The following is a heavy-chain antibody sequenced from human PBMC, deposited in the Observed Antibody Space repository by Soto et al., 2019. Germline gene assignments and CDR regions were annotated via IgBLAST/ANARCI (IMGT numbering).Heavy chain of an antibody. V-gene: IGHV5-51*01. CDR3: ARPSYSSSRYYGMDV. D-gene: IGHD6-6*01. CDR2: IYPGDSDT. CDR1: GYSFTSYC. J-gene: IGHJ6*02. Sequence: PGESLKISCKCSGYSFTSYCIGWVRQKPGKGLEWMGIIYPGDSDTRYSPSFEGQVTISADKSITTAYLQWSSLKASDTAMYYCARPSYSSSRYYGMDVWGQGTTVTV.